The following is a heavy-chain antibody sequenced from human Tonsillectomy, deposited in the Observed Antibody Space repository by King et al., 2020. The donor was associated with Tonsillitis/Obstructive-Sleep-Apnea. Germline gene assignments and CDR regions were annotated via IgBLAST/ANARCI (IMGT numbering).Heavy chain of an antibody. D-gene: IGHD3-3*01. CDR3: ARSSLVEWLAMDY. CDR1: GGSISSYY. Sequence: VQLQESGPGLVKPSETLSLTCTVSGGSISSYYWSWIRQPPGKGLEWIGYVHYSGSTNYNPSLKSRVTISVDTSKNQFSLKLTYVTAADTAVYYCARSSLVEWLAMDYWGQGTLVTVSS. J-gene: IGHJ4*02. V-gene: IGHV4-59*08. CDR2: VHYSGST.